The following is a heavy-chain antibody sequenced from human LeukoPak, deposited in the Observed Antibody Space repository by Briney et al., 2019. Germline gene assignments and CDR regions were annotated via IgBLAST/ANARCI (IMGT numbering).Heavy chain of an antibody. V-gene: IGHV3-53*01. Sequence: GGSLRLSCAASGFTVSSSYMTWVRQAPGKGLEWVSVIYSGGSTYYADSVKRRFIISRDNSKNTLYLQMNSLRADDTAVYYCTRDLRGFIDYWGQGTLVTVSS. CDR2: IYSGGST. J-gene: IGHJ4*02. CDR3: TRDLRGFIDY. CDR1: GFTVSSSY. D-gene: IGHD5-12*01.